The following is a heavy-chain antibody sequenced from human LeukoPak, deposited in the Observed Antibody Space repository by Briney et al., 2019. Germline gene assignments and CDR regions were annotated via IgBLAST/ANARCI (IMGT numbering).Heavy chain of an antibody. D-gene: IGHD3-10*01. CDR1: GFTFSSYS. Sequence: GGSLRLSCAASGFTFSSYSMNWVRQAPGKGLEWVSYISSSSSTIYYADSVKGRFTISRDNAKNSLYLQMNSLRAEATAVYYCARDSGLYYYYYYYMDVWGKGTTVTVSS. CDR2: ISSSSSTI. J-gene: IGHJ6*03. CDR3: ARDSGLYYYYYYYMDV. V-gene: IGHV3-48*01.